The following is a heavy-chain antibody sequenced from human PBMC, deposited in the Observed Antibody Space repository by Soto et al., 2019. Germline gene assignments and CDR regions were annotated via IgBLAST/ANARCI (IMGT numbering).Heavy chain of an antibody. D-gene: IGHD3-22*01. CDR2: ISYDGSNK. V-gene: IGHV3-30*03. Sequence: GGSLRLSCADSGFTFSSYGMHWVRQAPGKGLEWVAVISYDGSNKYYADSVKGRFTISRDNSKNTLYLQMNSLRAEVTAVYYCARDRLVFDSSGYASLFYYDYGMDVWGQGTTVTVSS. CDR1: GFTFSSYG. CDR3: ARDRLVFDSSGYASLFYYDYGMDV. J-gene: IGHJ6*02.